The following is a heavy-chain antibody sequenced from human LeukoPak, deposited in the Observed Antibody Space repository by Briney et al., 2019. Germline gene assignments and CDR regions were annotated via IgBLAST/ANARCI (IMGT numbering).Heavy chain of an antibody. Sequence: ASVKVSCKASGYTFTSYDINWVRQATGQGLEWMGWMNPNSGNTGYAQKFQGRVTMTRNTSISTAYMELSSLRSEDTAVYYCARGGTNWGDYDYWGQGTLVTVSS. D-gene: IGHD7-27*01. CDR1: GYTFTSYD. CDR3: ARGGTNWGDYDY. CDR2: MNPNSGNT. J-gene: IGHJ4*02. V-gene: IGHV1-8*01.